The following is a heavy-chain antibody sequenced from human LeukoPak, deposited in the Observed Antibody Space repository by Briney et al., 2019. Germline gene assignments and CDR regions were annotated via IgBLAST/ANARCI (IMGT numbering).Heavy chain of an antibody. CDR3: TRHNYQFDFDS. V-gene: IGHV1-2*02. J-gene: IGHJ4*02. Sequence: ASVKVSCKAYGYSFTDYYLHWMRQVPGQGLEWMGWINPKSGDTKYGQKFQGRVDMTRDTSISTIYMELSSLRSDDTAVYYCTRHNYQFDFDSWRKGPLVTVSS. CDR2: INPKSGDT. CDR1: GYSFTDYY. D-gene: IGHD3-10*01.